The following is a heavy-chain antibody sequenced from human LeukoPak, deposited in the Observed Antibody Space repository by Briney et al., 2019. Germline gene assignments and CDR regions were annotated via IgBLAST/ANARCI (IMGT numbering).Heavy chain of an antibody. D-gene: IGHD1-1*01. J-gene: IGHJ4*02. CDR3: ARGPAGYN. CDR2: IYSGGST. Sequence: GGSLRLSCAASGFTVSSNHMSWVRQAPGKGLEWASVIYSGGSTDYADSVKGRFTISRDNWKNTLYLQMNSLRAEDTAVYYCARGPAGYNWGQGTLVTFSS. V-gene: IGHV3-53*01. CDR1: GFTVSSNH.